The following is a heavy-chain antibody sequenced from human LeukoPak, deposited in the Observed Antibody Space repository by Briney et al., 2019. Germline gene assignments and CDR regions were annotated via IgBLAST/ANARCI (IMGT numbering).Heavy chain of an antibody. CDR3: ARVRAPPRGFGDFYGMDV. V-gene: IGHV4-61*05. CDR1: GGSISSSSYY. Sequence: SETLSLTCTVSGGSISSSSYYWGWLRQPPGKGLEWIVYIYYSGSTNYNPSLKSLVTISVDTSKNQFSLKLSSVTAADTAVYYCARVRAPPRGFGDFYGMDVWGQGTTVTVSS. D-gene: IGHD3-10*01. CDR2: IYYSGST. J-gene: IGHJ6*02.